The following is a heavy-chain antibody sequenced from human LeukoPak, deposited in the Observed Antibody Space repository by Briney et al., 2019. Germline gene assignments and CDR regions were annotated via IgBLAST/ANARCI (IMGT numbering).Heavy chain of an antibody. D-gene: IGHD4-17*01. V-gene: IGHV3-33*01. J-gene: IGHJ4*02. CDR3: ARNSEDYGDYFDY. Sequence: GGSLRLSCAASGFTFSSYGMHWVRQAPGKGLEGVAVIWYDGSNKYYADSVKGRFTISRDNSKNTLYLQMNSLRAEDTAVYYCARNSEDYGDYFDYWGQGTLVTVSS. CDR1: GFTFSSYG. CDR2: IWYDGSNK.